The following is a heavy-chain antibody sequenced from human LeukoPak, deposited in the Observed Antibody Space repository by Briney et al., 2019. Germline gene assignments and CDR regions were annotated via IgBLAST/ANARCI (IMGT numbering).Heavy chain of an antibody. CDR3: ARTSINPQWLASTNWFDR. Sequence: GASVKVSCKASGYTFTRYYMHWVRQAPGQGLEWMGRINPNSGGTNYAQKFQGRVTMTRDTSISTAYMELSRLRSDDTAVYYCARTSINPQWLASTNWFDRWGQGTLVTVSS. D-gene: IGHD6-19*01. CDR1: GYTFTRYY. J-gene: IGHJ5*02. V-gene: IGHV1-2*06. CDR2: INPNSGGT.